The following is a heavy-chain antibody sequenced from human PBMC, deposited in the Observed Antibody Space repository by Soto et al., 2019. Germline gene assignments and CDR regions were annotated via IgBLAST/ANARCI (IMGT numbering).Heavy chain of an antibody. CDR3: ARNTPTVAFDI. CDR1: GVSISSGY. J-gene: IGHJ3*02. Sequence: SETLSLTCIVSGVSISSGYCTWIRQSPGKGLEWIGYISYSGSTNYSPSLKSRVTISVDTSKNQFSLKLSSVTAADTAVYYCARNTPTVAFDIWGQGTMVTVSS. D-gene: IGHD2-2*02. CDR2: ISYSGST. V-gene: IGHV4-59*01.